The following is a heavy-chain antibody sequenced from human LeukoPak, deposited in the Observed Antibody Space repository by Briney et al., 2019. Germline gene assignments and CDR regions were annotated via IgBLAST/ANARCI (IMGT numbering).Heavy chain of an antibody. Sequence: SQTLSLTCAISGDSVSSNSAAWNWIRQSPSRGLEWLGRTYYRSKWYNDYAVSVKSRIAINPDTSKNQFSLQLNSVTPEDTAVYYCARDLGYYGSGSPIRFDPWGQGTLVTVSS. CDR3: ARDLGYYGSGSPIRFDP. J-gene: IGHJ5*02. V-gene: IGHV6-1*01. D-gene: IGHD3-10*01. CDR2: TYYRSKWYN. CDR1: GDSVSSNSAA.